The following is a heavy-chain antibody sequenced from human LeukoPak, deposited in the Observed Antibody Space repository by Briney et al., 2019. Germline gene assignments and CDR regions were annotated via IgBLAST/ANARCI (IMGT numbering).Heavy chain of an antibody. V-gene: IGHV3-74*01. CDR2: IDNGGSGT. CDR1: GFTFSGYW. Sequence: GGSLRLSCAASGFTFSGYWMHWVRHVPEKGLVLVSRIDNGGSGTTYADSVKGRFTVSRDNAKNTLYLQMKSLRAEDTAVYYCARVGATTFYWGQGTLVTVSS. CDR3: ARVGATTFY. D-gene: IGHD1-26*01. J-gene: IGHJ4*02.